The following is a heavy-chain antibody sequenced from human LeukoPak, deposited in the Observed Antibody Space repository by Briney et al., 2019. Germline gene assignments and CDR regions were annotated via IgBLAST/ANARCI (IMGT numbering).Heavy chain of an antibody. J-gene: IGHJ4*02. CDR1: GFTFSSYW. CDR2: INSDGSST. V-gene: IGHV3-74*01. Sequence: GGSLRLSCAASGFTFSSYWMHWVRQAPGKGLVWVSRINSDGSSTSYADSVKGRFTISRDNSKNTLYLQMNSLRAEDTAVYYCAKEGSGLVVVITRYFDYWGQGTLVTVSS. D-gene: IGHD3-22*01. CDR3: AKEGSGLVVVITRYFDY.